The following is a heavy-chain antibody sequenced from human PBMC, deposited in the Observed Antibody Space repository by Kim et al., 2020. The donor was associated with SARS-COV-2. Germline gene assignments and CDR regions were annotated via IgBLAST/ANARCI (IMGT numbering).Heavy chain of an antibody. J-gene: IGHJ4*02. V-gene: IGHV3-33*01. Sequence: GGSLRLSCAASGFTFSSYGMHWVRQAPGKGLEWVAVIWYDGSNKYYADSVKGRFTISRDNSKNTLYLQMNSLRAEDTAVYYCARDRWVVRGVTLDYWGQGTLVTVSS. CDR3: ARDRWVVRGVTLDY. CDR1: GFTFSSYG. CDR2: IWYDGSNK. D-gene: IGHD3-10*01.